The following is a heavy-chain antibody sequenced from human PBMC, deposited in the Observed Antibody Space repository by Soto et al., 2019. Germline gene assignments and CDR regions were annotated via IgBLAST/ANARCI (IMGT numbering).Heavy chain of an antibody. J-gene: IGHJ6*02. CDR3: ARHSKKPGDFDYYYGLDI. V-gene: IGHV4-59*08. Sequence: PSETLSLTCTVSGGSMSPYYWSWIRQPPGKGLEWIANIYYRGNTNYNPSFESRVTISIDTSKNQFSLKLNSMTAADTAVYYCARHSKKPGDFDYYYGLDIWGQGTTVTVSS. CDR1: GGSMSPYY. D-gene: IGHD3-3*01. CDR2: IYYRGNT.